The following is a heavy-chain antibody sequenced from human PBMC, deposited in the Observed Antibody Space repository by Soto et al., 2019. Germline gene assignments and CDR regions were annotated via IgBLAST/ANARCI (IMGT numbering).Heavy chain of an antibody. CDR2: TYYRSKWYN. J-gene: IGHJ6*02. D-gene: IGHD1-1*01. Sequence: PSQTLSLTCAISGDSVSSNSAAWNWIRQSPSRGLEWLGGTYYRSKWYNDYAVSVKSRITINPDTSKNQFSLQLNSVTPEDTAVYYCARGEGKLERRSCYYGMDVWGQGTTVTVSS. CDR3: ARGEGKLERRSCYYGMDV. CDR1: GDSVSSNSAA. V-gene: IGHV6-1*01.